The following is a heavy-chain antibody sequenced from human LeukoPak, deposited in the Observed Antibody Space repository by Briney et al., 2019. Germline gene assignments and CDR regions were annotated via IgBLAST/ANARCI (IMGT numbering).Heavy chain of an antibody. Sequence: SETLSLTCAVYGGSFSGYYWSWIRQPPGRGLEWIGETNHSGSTNYNPSLKSRVTISVDTSKNQCSLKLSSVTAADTAVYYCAKIVGGPIPPPSIRFLEWFPGTNFDYWGQGTLVTVSS. CDR3: AKIVGGPIPPPSIRFLEWFPGTNFDY. J-gene: IGHJ4*02. CDR2: TNHSGST. D-gene: IGHD3-3*01. V-gene: IGHV4-34*01. CDR1: GGSFSGYY.